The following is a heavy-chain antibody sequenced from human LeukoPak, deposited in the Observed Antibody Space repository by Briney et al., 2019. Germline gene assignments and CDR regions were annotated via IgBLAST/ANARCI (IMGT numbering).Heavy chain of an antibody. CDR2: VSGGGDIT. V-gene: IGHV3-11*04. Sequence: GGSLRLSCVASGFTFRDYYISWIRQAPGKGLEWLSIVSGGGDITSYADSVKGRFTISRDNAKNSLYLQMNSLRAEDTAVYYCARAGRWLRLPFDYWGQGTLVTVSS. CDR3: ARAGRWLRLPFDY. CDR1: GFTFRDYY. J-gene: IGHJ4*02. D-gene: IGHD5-12*01.